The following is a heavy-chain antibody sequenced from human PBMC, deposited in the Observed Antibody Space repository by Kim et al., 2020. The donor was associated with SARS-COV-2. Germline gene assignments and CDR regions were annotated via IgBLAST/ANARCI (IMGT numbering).Heavy chain of an antibody. D-gene: IGHD7-27*01. CDR2: IYYSGST. Sequence: SETLSLTCTVSGGSISSYYWSWIRQPPGKGLEWIGYIYYSGSTNYNPSLKSRVTISVDTSKNQFSLKLSSVTAADTAVYYCARGRGNSFPWGWFDPWGQGTLVTVSS. CDR1: GGSISSYY. J-gene: IGHJ5*02. CDR3: ARGRGNSFPWGWFDP. V-gene: IGHV4-59*01.